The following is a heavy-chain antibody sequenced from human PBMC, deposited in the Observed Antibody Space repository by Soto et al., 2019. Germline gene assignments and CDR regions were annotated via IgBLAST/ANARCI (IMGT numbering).Heavy chain of an antibody. Sequence: GGSLRLSCAASGFTFSSYSMNWVRQAPGKGLEWVSYISSSSSTIYYADSVKGRFTISRDNAKNSLYLQMNSLRAEDTAVYYCAREAAYYYDSSGYSDYWGQGTLVTVSS. CDR3: AREAAYYYDSSGYSDY. J-gene: IGHJ4*02. D-gene: IGHD3-22*01. V-gene: IGHV3-48*01. CDR2: ISSSSSTI. CDR1: GFTFSSYS.